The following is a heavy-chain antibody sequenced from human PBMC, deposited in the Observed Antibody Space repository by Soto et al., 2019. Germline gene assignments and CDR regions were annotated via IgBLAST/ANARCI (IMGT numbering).Heavy chain of an antibody. Sequence: QVQLQQSGAGLLKPSETLSLTCAVHGGSFSGYYWSWIRQPPGKGLEWSEEINHSGSTNYNPSLKSRVTRSVATPKNPLSLKLRSVTAADTAVYYCARGLTVPTTPAPLYYFDYWGQGTVVTVSS. CDR3: ARGLTVPTTPAPLYYFDY. CDR2: INHSGST. D-gene: IGHD4-4*01. CDR1: GGSFSGYY. J-gene: IGHJ4*02. V-gene: IGHV4-34*01.